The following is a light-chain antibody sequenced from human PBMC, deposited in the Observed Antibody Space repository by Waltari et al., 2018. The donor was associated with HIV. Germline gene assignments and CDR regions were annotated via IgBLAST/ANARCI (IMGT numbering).Light chain of an antibody. J-gene: IGLJ3*02. V-gene: IGLV4-69*01. CDR1: GWHSNYA. Sequence: QLVLTQSPSASASLGASVKLTCTLSGWHSNYAIAWPQQQPEKGPRYLMKLNSDGSHSKGDWIPDRFSGSSSGPERYLTISSLRSEDEGDYYCQTWGAGILVFGGGTKLTVL. CDR3: QTWGAGILV. CDR2: LNSDGSH.